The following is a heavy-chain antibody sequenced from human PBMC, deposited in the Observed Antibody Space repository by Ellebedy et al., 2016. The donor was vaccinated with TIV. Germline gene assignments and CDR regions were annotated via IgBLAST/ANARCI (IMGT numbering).Heavy chain of an antibody. V-gene: IGHV1-18*01. Sequence: AASVKVSCKASGYDFGSYSIAWVRQAPGQAPEWMGGISAYSRNTHYAQRLQDRVTMTRDTSTSTVYMELSSLRSDDTAVYYCARAHRSGNYYAAPGDYWGQGALVTVSS. CDR1: GYDFGSYS. CDR3: ARAHRSGNYYAAPGDY. CDR2: ISAYSRNT. D-gene: IGHD1-26*01. J-gene: IGHJ4*02.